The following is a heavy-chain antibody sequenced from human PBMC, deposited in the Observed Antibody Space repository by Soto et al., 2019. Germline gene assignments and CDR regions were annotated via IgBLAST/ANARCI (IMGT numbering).Heavy chain of an antibody. Sequence: QVQLVESGGGVVQPGRSLRLSCAASGFTFSSYGMHWVRQAPGKGLEWVAVISYDGSNEYYADSVKGRFTISRDNSKNTLYLQMNSLRAEDTAVYYCAKEEAVAGTFDYWGQGTLVTVSS. CDR1: GFTFSSYG. V-gene: IGHV3-30*18. J-gene: IGHJ4*02. D-gene: IGHD6-19*01. CDR2: ISYDGSNE. CDR3: AKEEAVAGTFDY.